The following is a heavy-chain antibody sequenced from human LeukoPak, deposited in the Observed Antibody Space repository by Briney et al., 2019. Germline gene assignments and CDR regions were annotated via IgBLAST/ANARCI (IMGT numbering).Heavy chain of an antibody. D-gene: IGHD3-10*01. CDR1: GGTFSIYA. CDR3: ARGVDGITMVREFDP. J-gene: IGHJ5*02. V-gene: IGHV1-69*05. Sequence: ASVKVSCKASGGTFSIYAISWVRQAPGQGLEWMGGIIPIFGTANYAQKFQGRVTITTDESTSTAYMELSSLRSEDTAVYYCARGVDGITMVREFDPWGQGTLVTVSS. CDR2: IIPIFGTA.